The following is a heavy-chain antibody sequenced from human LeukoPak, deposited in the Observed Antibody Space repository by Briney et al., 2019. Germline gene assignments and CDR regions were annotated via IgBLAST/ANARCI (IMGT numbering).Heavy chain of an antibody. CDR1: GFTFSSYG. D-gene: IGHD6-13*01. Sequence: GGSLRLSCAASGFTFSSYGMSWVRQAPGKGLEWVSAISGSGGSTYYADSVKGRFTISRDNSKNTLYLQMNSLRAEDTAVYYCASRYSSSWFPNDAIYFQHWGQGTLVTVSS. V-gene: IGHV3-23*01. CDR3: ASRYSSSWFPNDAIYFQH. CDR2: ISGSGGST. J-gene: IGHJ1*01.